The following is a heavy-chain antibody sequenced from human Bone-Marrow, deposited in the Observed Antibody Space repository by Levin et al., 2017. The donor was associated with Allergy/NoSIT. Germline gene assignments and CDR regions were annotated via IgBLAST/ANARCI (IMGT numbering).Heavy chain of an antibody. Sequence: GESLKISCAASGFSLSSFGMHWVRQAPGKGLEWVTLISYDGSNEYYADSVKGRFTVSRDRSKNTLYLQMDSLRAEDTAVYYCARGSQELDYWGQGTLVTVSS. CDR2: ISYDGSNE. CDR3: ARGSQELDY. D-gene: IGHD1-26*01. V-gene: IGHV3-30*03. J-gene: IGHJ4*02. CDR1: GFSLSSFG.